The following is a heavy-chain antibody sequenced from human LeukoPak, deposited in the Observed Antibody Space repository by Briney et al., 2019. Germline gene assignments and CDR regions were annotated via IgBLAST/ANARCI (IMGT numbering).Heavy chain of an antibody. D-gene: IGHD2/OR15-2a*01. CDR2: ISGSGGSA. CDR1: GFTFSNYA. Sequence: PGGSLRLSCVASGFTFSNYAMNWVRQAPGKGLEWVSGISGSGGSANYADSVKGRFTISRDNSKNTLYLQMNSLRVEDTAVYYCRYFLPHFDYWRQGTLVTVSS. V-gene: IGHV3-23*01. CDR3: RYFLPHFDY. J-gene: IGHJ4*02.